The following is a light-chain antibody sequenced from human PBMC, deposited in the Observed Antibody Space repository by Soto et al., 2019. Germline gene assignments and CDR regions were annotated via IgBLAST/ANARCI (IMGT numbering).Light chain of an antibody. CDR3: QQTYSALNS. J-gene: IGKJ2*03. Sequence: DIQMTQSPSSLSASVGDKVTITCRASQSISNYLNWYQQKVGKAPQLLIYAASSLQSGVPSRFSGSGSGTDFTLTISSLQPEDFATYYCQQTYSALNSFGQGTKVDIK. V-gene: IGKV1-39*01. CDR2: AAS. CDR1: QSISNY.